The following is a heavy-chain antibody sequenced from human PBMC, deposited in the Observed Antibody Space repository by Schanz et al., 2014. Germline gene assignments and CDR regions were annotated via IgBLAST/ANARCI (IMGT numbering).Heavy chain of an antibody. CDR1: GGPFSGYF. CDR3: ARHLVNAYGMDV. D-gene: IGHD3-3*02. J-gene: IGHJ6*02. Sequence: QVQLQQWGAGLLKPSETLSLTCAVYGGPFSGYFWSWTRQSPGKGLQWIGEIHHSGSIIYNPSLRSGVTISMDTSKNKFFLKVTSVTAADTAVYYCARHLVNAYGMDVWGQGTAVTVSS. CDR2: IHHSGSI. V-gene: IGHV4-34*01.